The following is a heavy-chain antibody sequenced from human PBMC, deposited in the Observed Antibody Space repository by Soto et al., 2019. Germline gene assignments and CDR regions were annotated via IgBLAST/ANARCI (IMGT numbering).Heavy chain of an antibody. D-gene: IGHD6-6*01. CDR2: IYYSGST. J-gene: IGHJ4*02. Sequence: SETLSLTCTVSGGSISSYYWSWIRQPPGKGLEWIGYIYYSGSTNYNPSLKSRVTISVDTSKNQFSLKLSSVTAADTAVYYCARGGGSSSTPYFDYWGQGTLVTVSS. CDR1: GGSISSYY. V-gene: IGHV4-59*01. CDR3: ARGGGSSSTPYFDY.